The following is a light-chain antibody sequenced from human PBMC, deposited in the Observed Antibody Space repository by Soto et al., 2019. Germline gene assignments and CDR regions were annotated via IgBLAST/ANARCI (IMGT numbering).Light chain of an antibody. V-gene: IGKV1-39*01. CDR3: QQSYSSPHT. Sequence: DIQMTQSPSSLSASVGDRVTITCRASQSISSYLNWYQQKPGKAPKLLIYAASSLQSGVPSRFSGSGSGTDFTLTISSLQVEDFATYYCQQSYSSPHTFVQGTKVDIK. CDR1: QSISSY. J-gene: IGKJ2*01. CDR2: AAS.